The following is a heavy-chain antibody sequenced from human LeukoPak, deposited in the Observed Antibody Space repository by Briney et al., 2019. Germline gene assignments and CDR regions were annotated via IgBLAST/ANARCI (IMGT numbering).Heavy chain of an antibody. CDR1: GFTVSSNY. J-gene: IGHJ4*02. CDR3: AKSGFGAKKYFDY. V-gene: IGHV3-23*01. Sequence: GGSLRLSCAASGFTVSSNYMSWVRQAPGKGLEWVSAISGSGGSTNHADSVKGRFTVSRDNSKNTLYLQMNSLRAADTAVYYCAKSGFGAKKYFDYWGQGTLVTVSS. D-gene: IGHD3-16*01. CDR2: ISGSGGST.